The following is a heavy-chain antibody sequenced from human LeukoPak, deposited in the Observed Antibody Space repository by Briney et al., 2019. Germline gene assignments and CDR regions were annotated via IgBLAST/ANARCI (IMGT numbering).Heavy chain of an antibody. V-gene: IGHV3-21*01. D-gene: IGHD6-19*01. CDR2: ISSSSSYI. CDR3: ARKNLSSGWYYVY. J-gene: IGHJ4*02. CDR1: GFTFSSYS. Sequence: PGGSLRLSCAASGFTFSSYSMNWVRQAPGKGLEWVSSISSSSSYIYYADSVKGQFTISRDNAKNSLYLQMNSLRAEDTAVYYCARKNLSSGWYYVYWGQGTLVTVSS.